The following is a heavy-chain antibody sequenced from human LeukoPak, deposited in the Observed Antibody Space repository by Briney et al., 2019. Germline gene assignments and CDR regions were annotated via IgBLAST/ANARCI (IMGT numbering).Heavy chain of an antibody. CDR1: GFTFRRYG. D-gene: IGHD1-1*01. J-gene: IGHJ6*02. CDR2: IWYDATAQ. V-gene: IGHV3-33*01. Sequence: GGSLRLSCAASGFTFRRYGMHWVRQAPGKGLEWLAIIWYDATAQYYADSVKGRFTISRDNSKNTVYLQMNSLRVEDTALYYWASAETAWKRTGGTWLPMDVWGQGTRSPSP. CDR3: ASAETAWKRTGGTWLPMDV.